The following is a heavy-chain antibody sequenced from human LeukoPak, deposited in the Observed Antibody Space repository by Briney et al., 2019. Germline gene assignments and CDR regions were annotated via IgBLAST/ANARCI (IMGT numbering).Heavy chain of an antibody. J-gene: IGHJ1*01. V-gene: IGHV1-24*01. D-gene: IGHD6-13*01. CDR1: GYTLTELS. CDR3: ATSHIHSSSWTWALQH. CDR2: FDPEDGET. Sequence: ASVKVSCKVSGYTLTELSMHWVRQAPGKGLEWMGGFDPEDGETIYAQKFQGRVTMTEDTSTDTAYMELSSLRSEDTAVYYCATSHIHSSSWTWALQHWGQGTLVTVSS.